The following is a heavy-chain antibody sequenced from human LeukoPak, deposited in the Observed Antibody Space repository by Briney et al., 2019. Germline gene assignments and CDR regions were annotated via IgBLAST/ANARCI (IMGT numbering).Heavy chain of an antibody. CDR2: IYSCDSDT. CDR3: ARRARDYYGSGSYEYYFDY. D-gene: IGHD3-10*01. V-gene: IGHV5-51*01. J-gene: IGHJ4*02. CDR1: GYRFTCYW. Sequence: GGALKIPCKWSGYRFTCYWIGWVRQMPGKGLEGMGIIYSCDSDTRHSPPFQGQVTLSHDKSLGTAYLPWSNLKASYTAMLYRARRARDYYGSGSYEYYFDYWGEGTLVTLSS.